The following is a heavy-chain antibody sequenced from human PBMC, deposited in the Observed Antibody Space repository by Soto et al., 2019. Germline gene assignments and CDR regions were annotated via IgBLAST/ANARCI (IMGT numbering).Heavy chain of an antibody. CDR1: GFRFDDYA. V-gene: IGHV3-9*01. D-gene: IGHD6-13*01. Sequence: EVRLEESGGRLVQAGTSLRLSCRASGFRFDDYAMHWVRQAPGKGLEWVAGIIWNSEAIDYAESWRGRFTISRDNAENSVFLQMDSLSPEDTALYYCTRDDQGIATSGTPILGSWGQGTPVTVSS. CDR3: TRDDQGIATSGTPILGS. J-gene: IGHJ4*02. CDR2: IIWNSEAI.